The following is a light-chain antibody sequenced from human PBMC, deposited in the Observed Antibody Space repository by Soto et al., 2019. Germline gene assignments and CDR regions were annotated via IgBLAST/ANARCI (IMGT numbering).Light chain of an antibody. CDR3: SAFTGTTYV. CDR1: SSDVGGNKY. J-gene: IGLJ1*01. V-gene: IGLV2-14*01. CDR2: DVS. Sequence: QSALTQPASVSGSPGQSITISRTGSSSDVGGNKYVSWYQQYPGKAPKLMICDVSNRPSGVSNRFSGSKSGNTASLTISGLQAEDEADYYCSAFTGTTYVFGTGTKVTVL.